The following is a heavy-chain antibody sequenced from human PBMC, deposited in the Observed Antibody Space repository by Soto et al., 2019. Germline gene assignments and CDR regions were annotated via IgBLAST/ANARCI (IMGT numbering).Heavy chain of an antibody. Sequence: QVQLVQSGAEVKKPGASVKVSCKASGYTFTGYDINWVRQATGQGLEWMGWMNPHSGNTNYAQKFQGRVTMTRNTSISTAYMELSSLRSEDTAMYYCARGRVIIGVDIWGQVTMVTVSS. J-gene: IGHJ3*02. CDR1: GYTFTGYD. CDR2: MNPHSGNT. D-gene: IGHD3-22*01. CDR3: ARGRVIIGVDI. V-gene: IGHV1-8*01.